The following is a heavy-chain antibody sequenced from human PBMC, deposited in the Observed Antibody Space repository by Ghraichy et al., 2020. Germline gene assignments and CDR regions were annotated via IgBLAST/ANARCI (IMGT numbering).Heavy chain of an antibody. CDR1: GGSISSYY. V-gene: IGHV4-59*01. D-gene: IGHD3-22*01. J-gene: IGHJ4*02. CDR2: IYYSGST. Sequence: SETLSLTCTVSGGSISSYYWSWIRQPPGKGLEWIGYIYYSGSTNYNPSLKSRVTISVDTSKNQFSLKLSSVTAADTAVYYCARVPPSRVISPHPQYYFDYWGQGTLVTVSS. CDR3: ARVPPSRVISPHPQYYFDY.